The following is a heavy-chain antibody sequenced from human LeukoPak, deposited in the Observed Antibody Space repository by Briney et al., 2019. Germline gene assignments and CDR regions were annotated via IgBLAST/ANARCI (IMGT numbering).Heavy chain of an antibody. Sequence: GRSLRLSCAASGFTFSSYAMHSVRQAPGKGLEWVAVISYDGSNKYYADSVKGRFTISRDNSKNTLYLQMNSLRAEDTAVYYCARVRSGFISTYYFDYWGQGTLVTVSS. V-gene: IGHV3-30-3*01. CDR3: ARVRSGFISTYYFDY. J-gene: IGHJ4*02. CDR1: GFTFSSYA. D-gene: IGHD3-3*01. CDR2: ISYDGSNK.